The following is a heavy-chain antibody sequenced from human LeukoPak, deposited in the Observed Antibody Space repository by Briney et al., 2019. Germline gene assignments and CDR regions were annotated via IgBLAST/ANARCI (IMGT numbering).Heavy chain of an antibody. J-gene: IGHJ4*02. CDR3: AREGAYCTNGVCYTGYFDY. V-gene: IGHV4-59*01. Sequence: SETLSLTCSVSGGSISRYYWNWIRQPLGKGLEWIGCINYSENTNYNPSLKSRVTISVDTSKNQFSMKLRAVTAADTAVYYCAREGAYCTNGVCYTGYFDYWGQGTLVTVSS. CDR1: GGSISRYY. D-gene: IGHD2-8*01. CDR2: INYSENT.